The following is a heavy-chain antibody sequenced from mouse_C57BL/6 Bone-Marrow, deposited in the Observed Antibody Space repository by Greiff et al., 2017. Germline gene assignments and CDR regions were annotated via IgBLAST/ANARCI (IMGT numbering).Heavy chain of an antibody. Sequence: VQLQQSGAELARPGASVKLSCKASGYTFTSYGISWVKQRTGQGLEWIGKIYPRSGNNDYNEKFKGKATLTAEKSSSTAYMELRSLTSEDSAVYNCARDIYYSNDGAMDCWGEGTAVTVSS. D-gene: IGHD2-5*01. J-gene: IGHJ4*01. CDR2: IYPRSGNN. CDR3: ARDIYYSNDGAMDC. CDR1: GYTFTSYG. V-gene: IGHV1-81*01.